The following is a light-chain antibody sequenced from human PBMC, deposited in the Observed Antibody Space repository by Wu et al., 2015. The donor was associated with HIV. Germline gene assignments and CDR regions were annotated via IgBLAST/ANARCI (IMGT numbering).Light chain of an antibody. V-gene: IGKV3-20*01. CDR1: QSVNYNN. CDR3: QQYDSSPST. J-gene: IGKJ5*01. CDR2: GAS. Sequence: DSVLTQSPGTLSLSPGERATLSCRASQSVNYNNLAWYQHKPGQAPRLLIYGASLRATGLPDKFSGSGSGTDFTLTISRLEPEDFAVYYCQQYDSSPSTFGQGTRLEIK.